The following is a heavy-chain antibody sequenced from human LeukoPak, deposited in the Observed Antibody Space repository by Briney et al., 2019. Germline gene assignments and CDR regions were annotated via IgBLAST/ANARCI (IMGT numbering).Heavy chain of an antibody. CDR1: GGTFSSYA. D-gene: IGHD3-22*01. V-gene: IGHV1-69*13. J-gene: IGHJ4*02. Sequence: SVKVSCEASGGTFSSYAISWVRQAPGQGLEWMGGIIPIFGTANYAQKFQGRVTITADESTSTAYMELSSLRSEDTAVYYCARWGSSGYPYYFDYWGQGTLVTVSS. CDR3: ARWGSSGYPYYFDY. CDR2: IIPIFGTA.